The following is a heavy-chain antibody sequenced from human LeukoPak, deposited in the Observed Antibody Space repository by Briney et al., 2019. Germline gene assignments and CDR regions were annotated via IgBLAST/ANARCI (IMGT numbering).Heavy chain of an antibody. D-gene: IGHD4-23*01. CDR2: ISYSGST. CDR1: GGSISSYY. V-gene: IGHV4-59*01. CDR3: ATDYGGNSRGFDY. J-gene: IGHJ4*02. Sequence: SETLSLTCTVSGGSISSYYWSWIRQPPGKGLEWIGYISYSGSTNYNPSLKSRVTISVDTSKNQFSLKLSSVTAADTAVYYCATDYGGNSRGFDYWGQGTQVTVSS.